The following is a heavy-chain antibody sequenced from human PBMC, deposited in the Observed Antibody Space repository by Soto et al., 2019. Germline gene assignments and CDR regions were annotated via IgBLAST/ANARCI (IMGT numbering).Heavy chain of an antibody. CDR1: GYTFTDYT. V-gene: IGHV1-3*01. D-gene: IGHD2-2*01. Sequence: QVQLVQSGAEVKKPGASVKVSCKASGYTFTDYTMHWVRQAPGQRLEWMGWINAVNGNTKYSQKFQGRVTITRDTSASTAYMEVSSLRSEDTAVYYCARDLGYCSSTSCYDYYYYYMDVWGKGTTVTVSS. J-gene: IGHJ6*03. CDR3: ARDLGYCSSTSCYDYYYYYMDV. CDR2: INAVNGNT.